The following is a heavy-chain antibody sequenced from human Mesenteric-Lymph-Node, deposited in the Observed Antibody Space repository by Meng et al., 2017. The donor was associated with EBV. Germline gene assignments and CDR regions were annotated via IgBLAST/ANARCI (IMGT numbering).Heavy chain of an antibody. D-gene: IGHD2-2*01. CDR2: ISSGRRN. V-gene: IGHV4-30-2*02. CDR1: GNPFSSGPYS. J-gene: IGHJ5*02. CDR3: ARIVVPAATNNWFDP. Sequence: QESGQGITTPPQPPSLPFAVPGNPFSSGPYSWTWFRQPQGKGLDWIGVISSGRRNYYTAFLKSRITISVDTSKNQFSLKLSSVTAADMSVYYCARIVVPAATNNWFDPWGQGTLVTVSS.